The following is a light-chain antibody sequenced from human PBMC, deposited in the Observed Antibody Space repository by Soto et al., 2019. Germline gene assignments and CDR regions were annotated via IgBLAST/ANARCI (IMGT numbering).Light chain of an antibody. Sequence: QSVLTQPPSVSAAPGQKVTISCSGSSSNIGSNYVSWYQQLPGTAPKLLIYDNNKRPSGIPDRFSGSKSGTSATLGITGLQTGDEADYYCASWDSSLSAGVFGGRTKVTVL. J-gene: IGLJ3*02. CDR2: DNN. CDR1: SSNIGSNY. CDR3: ASWDSSLSAGV. V-gene: IGLV1-51*01.